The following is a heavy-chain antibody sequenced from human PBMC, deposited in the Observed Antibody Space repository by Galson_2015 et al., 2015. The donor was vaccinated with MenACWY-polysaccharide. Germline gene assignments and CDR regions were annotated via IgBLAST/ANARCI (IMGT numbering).Heavy chain of an antibody. Sequence: SLRLSCAASGFTLSSYSMNWVRQAPGKGLEWVSYISSSGTIYYADSVKGRFTISRDNGKNSLYLQMNSLRDDDTAVYYCARVLKGLVGATPDYWGQGTLVTVSS. CDR3: ARVLKGLVGATPDY. D-gene: IGHD1-26*01. V-gene: IGHV3-48*02. CDR2: ISSSGTI. CDR1: GFTLSSYS. J-gene: IGHJ4*02.